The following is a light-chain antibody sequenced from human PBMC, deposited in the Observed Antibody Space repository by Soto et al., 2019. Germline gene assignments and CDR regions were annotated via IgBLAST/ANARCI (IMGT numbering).Light chain of an antibody. J-gene: IGKJ5*01. V-gene: IGKV1-27*01. CDR1: QGISNY. CDR2: AAS. Sequence: DIQMTQSPSSLSASVGDRVTITCRASQGISNYLAWYQQKPGKVPKLLIYAASTLQSGVPSRFSGSGSGTDFTLTISSLQPEDVATYYCQKYNSAPPAAFGQGTRLEIK. CDR3: QKYNSAPPAA.